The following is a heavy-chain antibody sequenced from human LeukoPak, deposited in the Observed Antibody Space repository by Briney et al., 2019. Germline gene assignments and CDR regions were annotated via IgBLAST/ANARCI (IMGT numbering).Heavy chain of an antibody. Sequence: PSETLSLTCTVSGGSVSSYYWTWIRQPAGKGQEWIGRIYTSGSTNYNPSLKSRITISVDKSKNQFSLRLNSVTAADTAVYYCAGYSSYYGHFDYWGQGTLVTVSS. CDR1: GGSVSSYY. D-gene: IGHD6-19*01. CDR2: IYTSGST. CDR3: AGYSSYYGHFDY. J-gene: IGHJ4*02. V-gene: IGHV4-4*07.